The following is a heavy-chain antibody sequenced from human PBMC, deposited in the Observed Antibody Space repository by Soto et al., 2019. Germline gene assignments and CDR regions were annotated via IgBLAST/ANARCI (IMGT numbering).Heavy chain of an antibody. CDR3: ASGPYDSSGYYFEYFQH. D-gene: IGHD3-22*01. J-gene: IGHJ1*01. V-gene: IGHV4-4*07. CDR2: IYISGTT. CDR1: GGSMNAHF. Sequence: SETLSLTCTVSGGSMNAHFWSWIRQSAGKGLEWIGHIYISGTTMYNPSLKSRVTMSVDMSKNQVSLTLTSVIAADTAVYYCASGPYDSSGYYFEYFQHWGQGTLVTVSS.